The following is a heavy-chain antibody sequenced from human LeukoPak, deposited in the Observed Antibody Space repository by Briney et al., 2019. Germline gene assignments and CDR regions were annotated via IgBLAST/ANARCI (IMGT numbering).Heavy chain of an antibody. D-gene: IGHD6-19*01. V-gene: IGHV3-48*03. J-gene: IGHJ4*02. CDR1: GFTFSSYE. Sequence: GGSLRLSCAASGFTFSSYEMNWVRQAPGKGLEWVSYISSSASTIYYADSVKGRFTTSRDNAKNSLYLQMNSLRAEDTAVYYCARDQSGSGWYYWGQGTLVTVSS. CDR3: ARDQSGSGWYY. CDR2: ISSSASTI.